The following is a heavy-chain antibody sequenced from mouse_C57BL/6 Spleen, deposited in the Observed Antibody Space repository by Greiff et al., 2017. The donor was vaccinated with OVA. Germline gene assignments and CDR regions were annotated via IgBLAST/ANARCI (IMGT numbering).Heavy chain of an antibody. J-gene: IGHJ2*01. Sequence: QVQLKESGAELVRPGTSVKVSCKASGYAFTNYLIEWVKQRPGQGLEWIGVINPGSGGTNYNEKFKGKATLTADKSSSTAYMQLSSLTSEDSAVYFCARSNYYGSSTGFDYWGQGTTLTVSS. V-gene: IGHV1-54*01. CDR2: INPGSGGT. CDR3: ARSNYYGSSTGFDY. CDR1: GYAFTNYL. D-gene: IGHD1-1*01.